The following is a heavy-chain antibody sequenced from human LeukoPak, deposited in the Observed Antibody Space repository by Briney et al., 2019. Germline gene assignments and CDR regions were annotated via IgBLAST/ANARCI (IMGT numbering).Heavy chain of an antibody. CDR3: ARKTSSSWYEVGSNWFDP. V-gene: IGHV1-18*01. D-gene: IGHD6-13*01. Sequence: ASVKVSCKASGYTFTSYGISWVRQAPGQGLEWMGWISAYNGNTNYAQKLQGRVTMTTDTSTSTAYMELRSLRSDDTAVYYCARKTSSSWYEVGSNWFDPWGQGTLVTVSS. CDR2: ISAYNGNT. CDR1: GYTFTSYG. J-gene: IGHJ5*02.